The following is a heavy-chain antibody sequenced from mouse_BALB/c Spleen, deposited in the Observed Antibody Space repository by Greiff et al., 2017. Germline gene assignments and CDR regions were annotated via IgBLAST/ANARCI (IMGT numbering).Heavy chain of an antibody. CDR1: GFSLTSYG. Sequence: VKLMESGPGLVAPSQSLSITCTVSGFSLTSYGVPWVRQPPGKGLEWLGVIWAGGSTNYNSALMSRLSISKDNSKSQVFLKMNSLQTDDTAMYYCARGYGNYLYAMDYWGQGTSVTVSS. J-gene: IGHJ4*01. CDR3: ARGYGNYLYAMDY. D-gene: IGHD2-1*01. V-gene: IGHV2-9*02. CDR2: IWAGGST.